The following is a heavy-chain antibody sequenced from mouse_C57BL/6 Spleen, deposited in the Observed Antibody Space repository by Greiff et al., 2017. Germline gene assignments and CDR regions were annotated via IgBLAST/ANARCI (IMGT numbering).Heavy chain of an antibody. V-gene: IGHV1-62-2*01. Sequence: VKLQQSGAELVKPGASVKLSCKASGYTFTEYTIHWVKQRSGQGLEWIGWFYPGSGSIKYNEKFKDKATLTADKSSSTVYMQLSRLTSEDSAVYFCARHEGKEAPIYYDYDDGAMDYWGQGTSVTVSS. CDR2: FYPGSGSI. J-gene: IGHJ4*01. D-gene: IGHD2-4*01. CDR1: GYTFTEYT. CDR3: ARHEGKEAPIYYDYDDGAMDY.